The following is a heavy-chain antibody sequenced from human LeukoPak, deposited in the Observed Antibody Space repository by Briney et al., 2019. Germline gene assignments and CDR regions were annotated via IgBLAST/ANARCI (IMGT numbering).Heavy chain of an antibody. CDR3: ARRNWCGGNPDY. V-gene: IGHV4-39*01. D-gene: IGHD4-23*01. CDR2: IYYSGST. CDR1: GGSISSSSYY. J-gene: IGHJ4*02. Sequence: SETLSLTCTVSGGSISSSSYYWGWLRQPPGKGLEWIGSIYYSGSTYYNPSLKSRVTISVDTSKNQFSLKLSSVTAADTAVYYCARRNWCGGNPDYWGQGTLVTVSS.